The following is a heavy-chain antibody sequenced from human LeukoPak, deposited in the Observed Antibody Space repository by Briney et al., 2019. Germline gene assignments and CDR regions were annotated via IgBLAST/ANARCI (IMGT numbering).Heavy chain of an antibody. J-gene: IGHJ6*03. CDR2: INHSGST. CDR3: ARDSRDSTYYMDV. Sequence: ASETLSLTCAVYGGSFSGYYWSWIRQPPGKGLEWIGEINHSGSTNYNPSLKSRVTISVDTSKNQFSLKLSSVTAADTAVYYCARDSRDSTYYMDVWGKGTTVTVSS. CDR1: GGSFSGYY. D-gene: IGHD2-21*01. V-gene: IGHV4-34*01.